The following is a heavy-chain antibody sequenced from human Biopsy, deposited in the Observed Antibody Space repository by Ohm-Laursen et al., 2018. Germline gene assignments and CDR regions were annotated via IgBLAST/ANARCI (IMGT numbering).Heavy chain of an antibody. J-gene: IGHJ6*02. Sequence: PRLSCSASGFTLSSYSMNWVRQTPRKGLEWVSTISSSSDNIYYVDSVKGRFTISRDNAKNSLYLQMNSLRAEDTAVYYCARSRGSSGIATIYYYGMDVWGQGTTVTVSS. CDR1: GFTLSSYS. CDR2: ISSSSDNI. CDR3: ARSRGSSGIATIYYYGMDV. V-gene: IGHV3-21*01. D-gene: IGHD3-10*01.